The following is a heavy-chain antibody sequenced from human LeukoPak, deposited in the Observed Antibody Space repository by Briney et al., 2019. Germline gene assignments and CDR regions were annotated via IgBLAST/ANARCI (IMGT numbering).Heavy chain of an antibody. CDR1: GGTFSSYA. V-gene: IGHV1-69*01. CDR2: IIPIFGTA. Sequence: SVKVSCRASGGTFSSYAISWVRQAPGQGLEWMGGIIPIFGTANYAQKFQGRVTITADESTSTAYMELSSLRSEDTAVYYCARVPYCSSTSCYTPYHYWGQGTLVTVSS. CDR3: ARVPYCSSTSCYTPYHY. D-gene: IGHD2-2*02. J-gene: IGHJ4*02.